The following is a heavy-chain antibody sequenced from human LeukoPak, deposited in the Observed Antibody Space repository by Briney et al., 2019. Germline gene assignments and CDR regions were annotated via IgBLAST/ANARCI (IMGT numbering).Heavy chain of an antibody. CDR1: GFTFSSYS. D-gene: IGHD6-13*01. CDR3: ARDSYSSSWYYFDY. J-gene: IGHJ4*02. Sequence: RPGGSLRLSCAASGFTFSSYSMNWVRQAPGKGLEWVSYISSSSSTIYYADSVKGRFTISRDNAKNSLYLQMNSLRAEDTAVYYCARDSYSSSWYYFDYWGQGTLVTVSS. CDR2: ISSSSSTI. V-gene: IGHV3-48*01.